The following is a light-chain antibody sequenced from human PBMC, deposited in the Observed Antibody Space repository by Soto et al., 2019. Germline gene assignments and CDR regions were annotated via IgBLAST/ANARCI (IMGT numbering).Light chain of an antibody. CDR2: DVT. CDR3: SSYTSSTSYV. V-gene: IGLV2-14*01. CDR1: SSDVGGYDY. J-gene: IGLJ1*01. Sequence: QSVLTQPASVSGSPGQSITISCTGTSSDVGGYDYVSWYQQHPGKATKLMIYDVTNRPSGVSNRFSGSKSGNTAFLTISWLQAEDEASYYCSSYTSSTSYVFGTGTKVTVL.